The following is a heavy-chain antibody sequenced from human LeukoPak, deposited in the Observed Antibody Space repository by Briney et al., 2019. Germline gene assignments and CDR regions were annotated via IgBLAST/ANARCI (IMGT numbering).Heavy chain of an antibody. Sequence: GGSLRLSFEASGFTFSSIGITWVRQAPGKGREGVATIKQDGSEKYYVDSVKGRFTISRDNAKNSLYLQMNSLRAEDTAVYYCARDRFDGLGYYYGMDVWGQGTTVTVSS. J-gene: IGHJ6*02. V-gene: IGHV3-7*03. CDR2: IKQDGSEK. CDR1: GFTFSSIG. CDR3: ARDRFDGLGYYYGMDV. D-gene: IGHD2-8*01.